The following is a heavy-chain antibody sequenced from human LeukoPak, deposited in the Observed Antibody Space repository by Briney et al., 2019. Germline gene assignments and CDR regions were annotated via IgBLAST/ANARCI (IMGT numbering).Heavy chain of an antibody. V-gene: IGHV4-59*01. CDR2: ISYGGST. Sequence: SETLSLTCTVSGASTSSYYWIWIRQPPGKGLEWIGYISYGGSTNYNPSLKSRVTISVDTSKNQFSLKLSSGTAADTAVYYCARSYWWSFDNWGQGTLVTVSS. CDR3: ARSYWWSFDN. CDR1: GASTSSYY. D-gene: IGHD2-15*01. J-gene: IGHJ4*02.